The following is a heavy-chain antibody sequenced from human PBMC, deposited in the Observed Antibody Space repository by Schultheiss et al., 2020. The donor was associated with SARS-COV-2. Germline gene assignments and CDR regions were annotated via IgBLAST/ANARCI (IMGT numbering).Heavy chain of an antibody. CDR1: GGTFSSYA. V-gene: IGHV1-69*10. CDR2: IIPYLEIT. Sequence: SVKVSCKASGGTFSSYAISWVRQAPGQGLEWMGGIIPYLEITDYAQKFQGRVTITADKSTTSAYMEVTSLRSEDTAVYYCARDSVTLVQGSSAFDIWGQGTLVTVSS. J-gene: IGHJ3*02. D-gene: IGHD3-10*01. CDR3: ARDSVTLVQGSSAFDI.